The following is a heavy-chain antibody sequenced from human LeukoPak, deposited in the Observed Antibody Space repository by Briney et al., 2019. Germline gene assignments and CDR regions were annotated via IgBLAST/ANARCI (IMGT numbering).Heavy chain of an antibody. CDR2: ISAYNGNT. CDR1: GYTFTSYG. V-gene: IGHV1-18*01. J-gene: IGHJ4*02. D-gene: IGHD3-10*02. Sequence: ASVKVSCKASGYTFTSYGISWVRQAPGQGLEWMGWISAYNGNTNYAQKLQGRVTITTDTSTSTAYMELRSLRSEDTAVYYCASPGFRHMYGVESVGLDYWGQGTLVTVSS. CDR3: ASPGFRHMYGVESVGLDY.